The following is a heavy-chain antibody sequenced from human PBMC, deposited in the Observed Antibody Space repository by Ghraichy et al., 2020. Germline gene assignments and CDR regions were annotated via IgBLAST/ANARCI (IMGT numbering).Heavy chain of an antibody. CDR2: ISSDGSIK. CDR3: ATGSPLSD. D-gene: IGHD6-19*01. CDR1: GFTFSNYA. Sequence: GGSRLSCAASGFTFSNYAMHWVRQAPGKGLECTAIISSDGSIKYYADSVKGRFTISRDNSKNTLYLQMSSLRDEDTALYYCATGSPLSDWGQGTLVTVSS. J-gene: IGHJ4*02. V-gene: IGHV3-30*04.